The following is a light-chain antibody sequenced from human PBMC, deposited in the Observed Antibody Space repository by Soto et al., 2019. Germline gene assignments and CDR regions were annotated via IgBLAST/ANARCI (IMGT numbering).Light chain of an antibody. CDR1: ASDVGGYNY. CDR3: CSYTSRTTYV. Sequence: QSALTQPASVSGSPGQSITISCTGTASDVGGYNYVSWYQQHPGKAPKLMIHAVSNRPSGISSRFSGSKSGNTASLTISGLQSEDEADYFCCSYTSRTTYVFGTGTKVNGL. J-gene: IGLJ1*01. V-gene: IGLV2-14*01. CDR2: AVS.